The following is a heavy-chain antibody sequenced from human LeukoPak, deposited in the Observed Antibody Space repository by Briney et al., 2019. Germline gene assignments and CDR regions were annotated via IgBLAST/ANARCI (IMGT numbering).Heavy chain of an antibody. J-gene: IGHJ3*02. CDR1: GFSFTDVW. Sequence: PGGSLRLCCAASGFSFTDVWMSWVRKAPGKGLEWVGRIKSKTDGGTTDYAAPVKGRFTISRDDSKNTLYLQMNSLKTEDTAVYYCTRSQWELLYAFDIWGQGTMVTVSS. CDR2: IKSKTDGGTT. CDR3: TRSQWELLYAFDI. D-gene: IGHD1-26*01. V-gene: IGHV3-15*01.